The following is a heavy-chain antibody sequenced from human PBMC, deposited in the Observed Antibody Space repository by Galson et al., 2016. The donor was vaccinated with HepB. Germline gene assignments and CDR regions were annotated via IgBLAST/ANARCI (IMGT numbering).Heavy chain of an antibody. Sequence: SLRLSCAASGFTFSGYGMHWVRQGPGTGLEWVAVIWYDGSEKYYADSVKGRFTISRDNSRNTLYLQMNSLRDEDTAVYFCARGEYYDYWGQGTLVIVSS. D-gene: IGHD3-3*01. V-gene: IGHV3-33*01. CDR3: ARGEYYDY. CDR2: IWYDGSEK. J-gene: IGHJ4*02. CDR1: GFTFSGYG.